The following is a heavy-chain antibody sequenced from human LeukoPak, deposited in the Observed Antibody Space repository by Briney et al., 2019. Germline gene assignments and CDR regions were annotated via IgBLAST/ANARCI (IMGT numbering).Heavy chain of an antibody. CDR2: TSNSGSTI. V-gene: IGHV3-48*03. Sequence: GGSLRLSCAASGFTFSSYEMNRVRQAPGKGLEWVSYTSNSGSTIYYADSVKGRFTISRDNAKNSLYLQMNSLRDEDTAVYYCARLGGSVIDYWGQGTLVTVSS. D-gene: IGHD3-16*01. CDR3: ARLGGSVIDY. CDR1: GFTFSSYE. J-gene: IGHJ4*02.